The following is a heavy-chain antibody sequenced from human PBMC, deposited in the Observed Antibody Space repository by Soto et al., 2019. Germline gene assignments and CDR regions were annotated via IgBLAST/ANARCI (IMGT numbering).Heavy chain of an antibody. D-gene: IGHD2-2*01. V-gene: IGHV2-5*02. CDR2: IYWDDDK. CDR3: AHISREYHLILSHYYFDY. J-gene: IGHJ4*02. Sequence: QITLKESGPTLVKPTQTLTLTCTFSGFSLSTSGVGVGWIRQPPGKALEWLALIYWDDDKRYSPSLKSRLTFTKDTSKNQVVLTMTNMDPVDTATYYCAHISREYHLILSHYYFDYWGQGTLVTVSS. CDR1: GFSLSTSGVG.